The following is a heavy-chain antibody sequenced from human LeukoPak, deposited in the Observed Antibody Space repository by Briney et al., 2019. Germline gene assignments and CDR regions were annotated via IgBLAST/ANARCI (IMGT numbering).Heavy chain of an antibody. CDR3: ARAYYYGSGSYYHALSNFDY. CDR2: INHSGGT. Sequence: SETLSLTCAVYGGSFSGYYWSWIRQPPGKGLEWIGEINHSGGTNYNPSLKSRVAISVDTSKNQFSLKLSSVTAADTAVYYCARAYYYGSGSYYHALSNFDYWGQGTLVTVSS. J-gene: IGHJ4*02. V-gene: IGHV4-34*01. CDR1: GGSFSGYY. D-gene: IGHD3-10*01.